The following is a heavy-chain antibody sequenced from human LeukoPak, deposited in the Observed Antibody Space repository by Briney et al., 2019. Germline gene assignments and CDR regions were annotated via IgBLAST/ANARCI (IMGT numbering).Heavy chain of an antibody. CDR1: GFTFSSHW. Sequence: GGSLRLSCAVSGFTFSSHWMHWVRQAPGKGLVWVSRINSDGSSIAYADSVKGRFTISSDNAKNTLYLQMNSLRAEDTAVYYCARDISSGSLWGQGTLVIVSS. CDR3: ARDISSGSL. CDR2: INSDGSSI. J-gene: IGHJ4*02. V-gene: IGHV3-74*03. D-gene: IGHD3-10*01.